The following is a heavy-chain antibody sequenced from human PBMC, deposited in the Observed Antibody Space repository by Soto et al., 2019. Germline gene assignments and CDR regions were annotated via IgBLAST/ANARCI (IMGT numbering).Heavy chain of an antibody. Sequence: QLQLQESGPRLVKPSETLSLTCTVSGGSISSSSYYWGWIRQPPGKGLEWIGSIYYSGSTYYNPSLKSRVTISVDTSKNQFSLKLSSVTAADTAVYYCARLRGEWLPSYYYYMDVWGKGTTVTVSS. D-gene: IGHD5-12*01. CDR1: GGSISSSSYY. J-gene: IGHJ6*03. CDR3: ARLRGEWLPSYYYYMDV. V-gene: IGHV4-39*01. CDR2: IYYSGST.